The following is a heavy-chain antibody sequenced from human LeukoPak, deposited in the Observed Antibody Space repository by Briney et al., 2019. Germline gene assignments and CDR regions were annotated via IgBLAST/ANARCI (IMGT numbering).Heavy chain of an antibody. CDR2: IYPGDSET. CDR3: ARPYQPGD. Sequence: GESLKISCKGSGYSFTSYWIGWVRQMPGKGLEWMGIIYPGDSETRYRPSFQGQVTISADKSISTVYLQWSSLRASDSAIYYCARPYQPGDWGQGTLVTVSA. V-gene: IGHV5-51*01. D-gene: IGHD2-2*01. J-gene: IGHJ4*02. CDR1: GYSFTSYW.